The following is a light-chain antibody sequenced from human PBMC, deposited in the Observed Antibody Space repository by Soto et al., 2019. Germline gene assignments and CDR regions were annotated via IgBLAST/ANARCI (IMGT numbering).Light chain of an antibody. CDR1: QSIGVR. Sequence: EIVLTPSPATLSLSPGERATLSCRASQSIGVRLGWYQQKAGQAPRLLIFDASNRATGVPARFSGSGSGTDFTLTIGSLEPEDFAVYYCQQRDNWPTFGQGTKGDIK. CDR2: DAS. J-gene: IGKJ1*01. V-gene: IGKV3-11*01. CDR3: QQRDNWPT.